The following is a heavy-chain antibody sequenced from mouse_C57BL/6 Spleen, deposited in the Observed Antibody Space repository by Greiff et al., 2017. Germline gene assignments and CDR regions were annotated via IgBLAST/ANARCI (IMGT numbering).Heavy chain of an antibody. Sequence: QVQLQQPGAELVKPGASVKLSCKASGYTFTSYWMHWVKQRPGRGLGWIGRIDPISGGTKYNEKFKSKATLTVDKPSSTAYMQRSSLTSEDSAVYYCARDYYGSIDVWGTGTTVTVSS. D-gene: IGHD1-1*01. CDR2: IDPISGGT. CDR1: GYTFTSYW. J-gene: IGHJ1*03. V-gene: IGHV1-72*01. CDR3: ARDYYGSIDV.